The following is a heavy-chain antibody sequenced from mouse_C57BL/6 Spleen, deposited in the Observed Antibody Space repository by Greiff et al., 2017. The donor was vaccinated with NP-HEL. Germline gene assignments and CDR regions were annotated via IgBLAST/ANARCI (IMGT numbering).Heavy chain of an antibody. J-gene: IGHJ2*01. CDR1: GYTFTDYY. CDR2: INPYNGGT. Sequence: VQLQQSGPVLVKPGASVKMSCKASGYTFTDYYMNWVKQSHGKSLEWIGVINPYNGGTSYNQKFKGKATLTVDKSSSTAYMELNSLTSEDSAVYYCARTWSQGSFDYWGQGTTLTVSS. D-gene: IGHD1-1*02. V-gene: IGHV1-19*01. CDR3: ARTWSQGSFDY.